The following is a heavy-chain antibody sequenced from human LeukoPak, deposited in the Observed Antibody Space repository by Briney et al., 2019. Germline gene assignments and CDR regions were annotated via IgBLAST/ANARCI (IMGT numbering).Heavy chain of an antibody. CDR2: ISAYNGHT. V-gene: IGHV1-18*01. Sequence: ASVKVSCKASGYTFSSFGISWVRQAPGQGLEWMGWISAYNGHTNYAQKVQGRVTMTTDTSTSTAYMELRSLRSDDTAVYYCARDGTPLLWFGEYLYYFDYWGQGTLVTVSS. D-gene: IGHD3-10*01. CDR1: GYTFSSFG. CDR3: ARDGTPLLWFGEYLYYFDY. J-gene: IGHJ4*02.